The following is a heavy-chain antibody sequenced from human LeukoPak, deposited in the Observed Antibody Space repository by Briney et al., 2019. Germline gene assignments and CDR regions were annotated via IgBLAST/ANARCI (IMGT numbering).Heavy chain of an antibody. J-gene: IGHJ4*02. V-gene: IGHV3-74*01. Sequence: GGSLRLSCAASGFTFSSYWMNWVRQAPGKGLVWVSRIASDGSSTTYADSVKGRFSISRDNAKNTLYLQMNSLRVEDTAVYYCARGRPHGNDYWGQGTLSPSPQ. D-gene: IGHD4-23*01. CDR1: GFTFSSYW. CDR2: IASDGSST. CDR3: ARGRPHGNDY.